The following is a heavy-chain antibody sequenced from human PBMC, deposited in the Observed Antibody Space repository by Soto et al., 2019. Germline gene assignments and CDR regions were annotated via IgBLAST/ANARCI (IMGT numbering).Heavy chain of an antibody. Sequence: PGGSLRLSCAAPGFTFSSYSIHRVRQAPGKGLEWVSVISYDGSNKYYADSVKGRFTISRDNSKNTLYLQMNSLRAEDTAVYYCARDRLVVVITTGHYYYGMDVWGQGTTVTVSS. CDR2: ISYDGSNK. V-gene: IGHV3-30-3*01. CDR1: GFTFSSYS. J-gene: IGHJ6*02. D-gene: IGHD3-22*01. CDR3: ARDRLVVVITTGHYYYGMDV.